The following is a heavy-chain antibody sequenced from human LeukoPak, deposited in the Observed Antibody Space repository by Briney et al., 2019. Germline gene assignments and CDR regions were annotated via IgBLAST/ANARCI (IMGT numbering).Heavy chain of an antibody. J-gene: IGHJ4*02. CDR1: GFTFDDYG. CDR3: AKGRSGNNYFDY. D-gene: IGHD1-1*01. Sequence: GGSLRLSCAASGFTFDDYGMSWVRQAPGKGLEWVSASVSGNTYHADSVKGRFTISRDNSKNTLYLQMNSLRAEDTAVYYCAKGRSGNNYFDYWGQGTLVTVSS. V-gene: IGHV3-23*01. CDR2: SVSGNT.